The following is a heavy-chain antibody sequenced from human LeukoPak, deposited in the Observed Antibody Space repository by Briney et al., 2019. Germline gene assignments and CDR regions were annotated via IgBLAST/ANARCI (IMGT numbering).Heavy chain of an antibody. Sequence: SETLSLTCAVYGGSFSGYYWSWIRQPPGKGLEWIGEINHSGSTNHNPSLKSRVTISVDTSKNQFSLKLSSVTAADTAVYYCAPLGVGATDYWGQGTLVTVSS. CDR3: APLGVGATDY. CDR1: GGSFSGYY. D-gene: IGHD1-26*01. J-gene: IGHJ4*02. CDR2: INHSGST. V-gene: IGHV4-34*01.